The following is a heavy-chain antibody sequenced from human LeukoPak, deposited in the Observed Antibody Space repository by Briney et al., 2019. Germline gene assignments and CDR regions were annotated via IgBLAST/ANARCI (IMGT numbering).Heavy chain of an antibody. CDR2: INPDGSST. D-gene: IGHD2-2*02. Sequence: GGSLRLSCAVSGFTFSSYWVHWVRQAPGKGLVWVSRINPDGSSTSYADSVKGRFTMSGDNAKNTLYLQMNSLRVEDTAMYYCASKYIYPLDYWGQGTLVTVSS. CDR3: ASKYIYPLDY. CDR1: GFTFSSYW. V-gene: IGHV3-74*01. J-gene: IGHJ4*02.